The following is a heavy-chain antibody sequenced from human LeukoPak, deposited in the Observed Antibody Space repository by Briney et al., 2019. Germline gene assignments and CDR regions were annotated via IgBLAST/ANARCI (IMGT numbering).Heavy chain of an antibody. Sequence: QPGGSLRLSCAASGFTFSDYGMHWVRQAPGKGLEWAAVIWYDGSNKYYADSVKGRFTISRDNSKNTLFLQMNSLRAEDTAVYYCARSLRDSSGYYFMDWGQGTLATVSS. V-gene: IGHV3-33*01. J-gene: IGHJ4*02. CDR1: GFTFSDYG. D-gene: IGHD3-22*01. CDR2: IWYDGSNK. CDR3: ARSLRDSSGYYFMD.